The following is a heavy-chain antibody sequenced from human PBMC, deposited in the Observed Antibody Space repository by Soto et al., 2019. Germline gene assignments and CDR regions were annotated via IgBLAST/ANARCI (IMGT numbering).Heavy chain of an antibody. CDR2: ISAHNGNT. Sequence: QVHLVQSGAEVKKPGASVKVSCKGSGYAFTTYGITWVRQAPGQGLEWMGWISAHNGNTSYAQQLQGRVTGTRDTSTSTAYMELRSLRADDTAVYYCARGRYGDYWGQGALVTVSS. J-gene: IGHJ4*02. D-gene: IGHD1-1*01. V-gene: IGHV1-18*01. CDR3: ARGRYGDY. CDR1: GYAFTTYG.